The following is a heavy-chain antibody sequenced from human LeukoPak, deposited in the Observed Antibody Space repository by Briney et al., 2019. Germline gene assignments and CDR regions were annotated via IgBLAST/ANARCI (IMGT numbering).Heavy chain of an antibody. J-gene: IGHJ4*02. CDR2: INRDGNEE. CDR1: GFTFSNFW. D-gene: IGHD3-10*01. Sequence: PGGSLRLSCAASGFTFSNFWMSWVRQAPGKGLEWVANINRDGNEENYVGSVKGRFTISRDNAKNSLYLQMDSLRVEDTAVYYCATKAAPSRANPFDYWGQGTLVTVSS. CDR3: ATKAAPSRANPFDY. V-gene: IGHV3-7*01.